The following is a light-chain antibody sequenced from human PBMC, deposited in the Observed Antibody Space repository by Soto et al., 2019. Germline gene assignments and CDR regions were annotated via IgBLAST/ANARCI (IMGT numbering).Light chain of an antibody. J-gene: IGKJ1*01. V-gene: IGKV3-15*01. CDR2: GAS. Sequence: IVLTQSPGTLSLSPGERATLSCRASQSVSSNLAWYQQKAGQAPRLLIYGASTRATGIPARFSGSGSGTEFTLTISSLQSEDFAVYYCQQYSIWRTFGQGTKVDIK. CDR1: QSVSSN. CDR3: QQYSIWRT.